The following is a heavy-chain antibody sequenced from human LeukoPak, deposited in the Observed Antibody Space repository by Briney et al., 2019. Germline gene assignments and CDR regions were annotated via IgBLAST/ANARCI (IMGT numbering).Heavy chain of an antibody. CDR2: IIPIFGTA. D-gene: IGHD3-22*01. J-gene: IGHJ4*02. CDR1: GGTFSSYA. V-gene: IGHV1-69*13. Sequence: GASVKVSCKASGGTFSSYAISWVRQAPGQGLEWVGRIIPIFGTANYAQKFQGRVTITADESTSTAYMELSSLRSEDTAVYYCARAPYSSGYYSLFDYWGQGTLVTVSS. CDR3: ARAPYSSGYYSLFDY.